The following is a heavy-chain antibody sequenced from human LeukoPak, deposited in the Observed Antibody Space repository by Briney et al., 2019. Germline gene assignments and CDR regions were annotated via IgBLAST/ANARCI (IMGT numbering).Heavy chain of an antibody. CDR1: GGTLSSYA. D-gene: IGHD3-10*01. Sequence: ASVKVSCKASGGTLSSYAVSWVRQAPGQGLEWMGGIIPIFGTANYAQKFQGRVTITADESTSTAYMELSSLRSEDTAVYYCVRVLGLLLDYWGQGTLVTVSS. CDR2: IIPIFGTA. CDR3: VRVLGLLLDY. J-gene: IGHJ4*02. V-gene: IGHV1-69*13.